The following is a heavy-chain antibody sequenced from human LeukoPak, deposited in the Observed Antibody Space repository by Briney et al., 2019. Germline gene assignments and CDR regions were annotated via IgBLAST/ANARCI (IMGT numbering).Heavy chain of an antibody. Sequence: SETLSLTCAVYGGSFSGYYWSWIRQPPGKGLEWIGEINHSGSTNYNPSLKSRVTISVDTSKNQFSLKLSSVTAADTAVYYCATPSGGSRQLFGYWGQGTLVTVSS. V-gene: IGHV4-34*01. D-gene: IGHD6-13*01. CDR2: INHSGST. J-gene: IGHJ4*02. CDR3: ATPSGGSRQLFGY. CDR1: GGSFSGYY.